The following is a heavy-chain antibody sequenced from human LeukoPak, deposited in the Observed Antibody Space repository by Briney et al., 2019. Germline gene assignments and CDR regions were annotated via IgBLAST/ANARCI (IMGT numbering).Heavy chain of an antibody. CDR1: GGXISSGVYY. CDR3: ARGDNSAYYGY. D-gene: IGHD3-22*01. V-gene: IGHV4-31*03. Sequence: SETLSLTCTVSGGXISSGVYYWSWIRQHPGRGLEWIGYIYYSGSTYYSPSLKSRVTISVDTSKNQFSLTLSSVTAADTAVYYCARGDNSAYYGYWGQGSLVTVSS. CDR2: IYYSGST. J-gene: IGHJ4*02.